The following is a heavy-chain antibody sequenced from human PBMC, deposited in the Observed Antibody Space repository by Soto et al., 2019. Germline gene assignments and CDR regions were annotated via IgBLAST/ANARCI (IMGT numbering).Heavy chain of an antibody. CDR2: IWYDGSKK. Sequence: PGGSLRLSCAASGFTFSSYGMHWVRRAPGKGLEWVAVIWYDGSKKYYVDSVKGRFTISRDNSKNTLYLQMASLRAEDMAVYYCARATYSYDNSGASYALDVWGQGTTVTVSS. D-gene: IGHD3-22*01. J-gene: IGHJ6*02. CDR1: GFTFSSYG. V-gene: IGHV3-33*01. CDR3: ARATYSYDNSGASYALDV.